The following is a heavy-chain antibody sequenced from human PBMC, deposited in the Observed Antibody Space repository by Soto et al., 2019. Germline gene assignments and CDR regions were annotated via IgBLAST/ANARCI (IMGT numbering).Heavy chain of an antibody. CDR2: IKSKTDGGTT. D-gene: IGHD2-15*01. Sequence: PGGFLRLSCAASGFTFSNAWMNWVRQAPGKGLEWVGRIKSKTDGGTTDYAAPVKGRFTISRDDSKNTLYLQMNSLKTEDTAVYYCTTESIVVVVAATLDYWGQGTLVTVPS. V-gene: IGHV3-15*07. CDR1: GFTFSNAW. CDR3: TTESIVVVVAATLDY. J-gene: IGHJ4*02.